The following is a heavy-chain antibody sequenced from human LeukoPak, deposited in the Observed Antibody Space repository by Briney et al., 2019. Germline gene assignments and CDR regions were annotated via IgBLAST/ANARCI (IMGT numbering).Heavy chain of an antibody. J-gene: IGHJ6*02. CDR1: GYTFTSYW. Sequence: ASVKISCMGSGYTFTSYWIGGVRQMPGKGRDWMGIIYPGDSDTRYSPSFQGQVTISADKSISTAYLQWSSLKASDTAMYYCARLNDTAMVTMGMDVWGQGTTVTVSS. CDR3: ARLNDTAMVTMGMDV. CDR2: IYPGDSDT. D-gene: IGHD5-18*01. V-gene: IGHV5-51*01.